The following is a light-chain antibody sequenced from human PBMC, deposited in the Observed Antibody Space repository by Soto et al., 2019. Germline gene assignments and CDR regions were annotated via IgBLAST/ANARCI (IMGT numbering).Light chain of an antibody. Sequence: EIVLTQSPGTLSLSPGERATLSCRASQSVSSSYLAWYQQKPGPAPRLLIFDASIRVPTTPARFSGSVSGTEFTLTISSLESEDFAVYFCQQYGDRPRTFGQGTKVDIK. CDR2: DAS. V-gene: IGKV3-20*01. CDR3: QQYGDRPRT. CDR1: QSVSSSY. J-gene: IGKJ1*01.